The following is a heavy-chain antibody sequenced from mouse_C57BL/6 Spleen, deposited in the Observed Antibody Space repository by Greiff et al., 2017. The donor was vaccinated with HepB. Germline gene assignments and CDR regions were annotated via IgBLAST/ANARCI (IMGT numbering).Heavy chain of an antibody. J-gene: IGHJ1*03. V-gene: IGHV1-76*01. Sequence: QVQLKESGAELVRPGASVKLSCKASGYTFTDYYINWVKQRPGQGLEWIARIYPGSGNTYYNEKFKGKATLTAEKSSSTAYMQLSSLTSEDSAVYFCARGPEYGNWYFDVWGTVTTVTVSS. D-gene: IGHD2-1*01. CDR2: IYPGSGNT. CDR1: GYTFTDYY. CDR3: ARGPEYGNWYFDV.